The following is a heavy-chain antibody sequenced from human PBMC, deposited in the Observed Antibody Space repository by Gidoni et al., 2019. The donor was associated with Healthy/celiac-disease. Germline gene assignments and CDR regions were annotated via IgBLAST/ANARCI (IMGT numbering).Heavy chain of an antibody. J-gene: IGHJ4*02. CDR3: ARDDGYDANFDY. CDR1: GRARSSSNW. D-gene: IGHD5-12*01. V-gene: IGHV4-4*02. CDR2: IYLSGST. Sequence: QVQLQESGPGLVKPSGTLSLTCAVSGRARSSSNWWSWVRQPPGKGLEWIGEIYLSGSTNYIPSLKSRVTISVDKSKNQFSLKLSAVTAADTAVYYCARDDGYDANFDYWGQGTLVTVSS.